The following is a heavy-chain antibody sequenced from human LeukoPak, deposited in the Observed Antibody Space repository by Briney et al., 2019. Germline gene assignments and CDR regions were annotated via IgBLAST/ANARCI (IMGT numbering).Heavy chain of an antibody. CDR2: IYYSGST. Sequence: GSLRLSCAASGFTFSDYYMSWIRQPPGKGLEWIGYIYYSGSTNYNPSLKSRVTISVDTSKNQFSLKLSSVTAADTAVYYCARSELYYYYMDVWGKGTTVTVSS. J-gene: IGHJ6*03. CDR3: ARSELYYYYMDV. D-gene: IGHD1-26*01. CDR1: GFTFSDYY. V-gene: IGHV4-59*01.